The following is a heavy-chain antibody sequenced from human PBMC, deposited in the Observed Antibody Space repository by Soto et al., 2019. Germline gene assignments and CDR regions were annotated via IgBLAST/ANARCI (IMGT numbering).Heavy chain of an antibody. CDR3: AREYGMDV. Sequence: QVQLQQWGAGLLKPSETLSLTCAVYGGSFSGYYWSWIRQPPGKGLEWIGEINHSGSTNYNPSLKSRVTISVDTSKNQFSLTLSSVTAADTAVYYCAREYGMDVWGQGTTVTVSS. V-gene: IGHV4-34*01. CDR1: GGSFSGYY. CDR2: INHSGST. J-gene: IGHJ6*02.